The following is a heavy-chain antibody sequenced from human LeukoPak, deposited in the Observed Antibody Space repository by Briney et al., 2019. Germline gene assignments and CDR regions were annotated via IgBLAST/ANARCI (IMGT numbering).Heavy chain of an antibody. V-gene: IGHV3-30*04. CDR1: GFTFSSYA. D-gene: IGHD3-10*01. J-gene: IGHJ6*02. CDR2: ISYDGSNK. CDR3: GKEHGSGSHYYYYGMDV. Sequence: GGSLRLSCAASGFTFSSYAMHWVRQAPGKGLEWVAVISYDGSNKYYADSVKGRFTISRDNSKNTLYLQMYSLRAEDTAVYSCGKEHGSGSHYYYYGMDVWGQGTTVTVSS.